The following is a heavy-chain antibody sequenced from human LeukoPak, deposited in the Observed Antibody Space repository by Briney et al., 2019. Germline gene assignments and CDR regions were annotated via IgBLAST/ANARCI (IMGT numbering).Heavy chain of an antibody. CDR1: GFTFSSYW. J-gene: IGHJ4*02. D-gene: IGHD3-9*01. CDR2: IKQDGSEK. V-gene: IGHV3-7*01. Sequence: GGSLRLSCAASGFTFSSYWMSWVRQAPGKGLEWVANIKQDGSEKYYVDSVKGRFTISRDNAKNTLYLQMNSLRAEDTAVYYCRVLRYFDWLLFDYWGQGTLVTVSS. CDR3: RVLRYFDWLLFDY.